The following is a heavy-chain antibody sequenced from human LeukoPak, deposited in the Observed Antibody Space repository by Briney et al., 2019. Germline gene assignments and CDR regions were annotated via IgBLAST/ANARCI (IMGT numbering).Heavy chain of an antibody. CDR1: GFTFSNAW. CDR2: IKTKTDGGTT. Sequence: GGSLRLSCAASGFTFSNAWMSWVRQAPGKGLEWVGRIKTKTDGGTTDYAAPVKGRFTISRDDLKNTLYLQMNSLKTEDTAVYFCTTVLRYFDSSGYWGQGTLVTVSS. CDR3: TTVLRYFDSSGY. J-gene: IGHJ4*02. V-gene: IGHV3-15*01. D-gene: IGHD3-9*01.